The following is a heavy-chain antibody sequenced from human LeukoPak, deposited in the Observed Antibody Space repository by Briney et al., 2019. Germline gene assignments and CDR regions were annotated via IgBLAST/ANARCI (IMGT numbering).Heavy chain of an antibody. D-gene: IGHD2-2*01. CDR3: ARDQQYQRPAGWFDP. V-gene: IGHV4-34*01. CDR2: INHSGST. CDR1: GGSFSGYY. Sequence: SETLSLTCAVYGGSFSGYYWSWIRQPPGKGLEWIGEINHSGSTNYNPSFKSRVTISVDTSKNHFSLKLSSVTAADTAVYYCARDQQYQRPAGWFDPWGQGTLVTVSS. J-gene: IGHJ5*02.